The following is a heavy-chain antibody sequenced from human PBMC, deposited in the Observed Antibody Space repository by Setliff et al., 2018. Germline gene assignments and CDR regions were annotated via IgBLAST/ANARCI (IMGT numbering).Heavy chain of an antibody. V-gene: IGHV1-46*01. CDR1: GYTFTSYY. Sequence: GASVKVSCKASGYTFTSYYMHWVRQAPGQGLEWMGIINPSGGSTSYAQKFQGRVTITTDESTSTAYMELSSLRSEDTAVYYCARTTTPSWIQLWFDYWGQGTLVTVSS. J-gene: IGHJ4*02. CDR2: INPSGGST. D-gene: IGHD5-18*01. CDR3: ARTTTPSWIQLWFDY.